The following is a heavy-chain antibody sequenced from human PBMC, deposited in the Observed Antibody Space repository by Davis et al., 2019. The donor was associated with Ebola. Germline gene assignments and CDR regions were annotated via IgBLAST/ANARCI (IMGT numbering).Heavy chain of an antibody. D-gene: IGHD2-2*03. CDR3: ARDGHGSGLDY. CDR2: ISGSGGST. Sequence: GESLKTSCAASGFTFSSYAMSWVRQAPGKGLEWVSTISGSGGSTYYADSVKGRFTISRDNSKNTLYLQMNSLRAEDTAVYYCARDGHGSGLDYWGQGTLVTVSS. CDR1: GFTFSSYA. J-gene: IGHJ4*02. V-gene: IGHV3-23*01.